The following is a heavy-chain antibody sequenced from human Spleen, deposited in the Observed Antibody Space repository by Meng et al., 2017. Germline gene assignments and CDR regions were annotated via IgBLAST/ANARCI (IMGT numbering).Heavy chain of an antibody. CDR1: GGSITSSNW. CDR2: IYHSGST. D-gene: IGHD3-16*01. J-gene: IGHJ4*02. CDR3: ARVGEYALDY. V-gene: IGHV4-4*02. Sequence: QVQLKEAGPGLVKPSGTLSLTCAVSGGSITSSNWWTWARQSPGKGLEWIGEIYHSGSTNYNPSLKSRVTISVDGSKNQFSLKLSSVTAADTAIYYCARVGEYALDYWGQGTLVTVSS.